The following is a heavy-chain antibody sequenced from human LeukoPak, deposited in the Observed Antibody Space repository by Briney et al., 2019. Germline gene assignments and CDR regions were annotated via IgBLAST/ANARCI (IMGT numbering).Heavy chain of an antibody. CDR3: ARDVGITVADSFDP. J-gene: IGHJ5*02. CDR2: ISAYNGNT. CDR1: GYTFTSYG. V-gene: IGHV1-18*01. Sequence: ASVKVSCKASGYTFTSYGISWVRQAPGQGLEWMGWISAYNGNTNYAQKLQGRVTMTTDTSTSTAYMELRGLRSDDTAMYYCARDVGITVADSFDPWGQGTLVTVSS. D-gene: IGHD6-19*01.